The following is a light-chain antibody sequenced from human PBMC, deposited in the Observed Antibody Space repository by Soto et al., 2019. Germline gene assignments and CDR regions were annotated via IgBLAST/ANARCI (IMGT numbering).Light chain of an antibody. Sequence: DIQMTQSPSTLSASVGDTVTIICRASQSISSWLAWYQQKGGKAPKLLISKASNLDSGVPSRFSGSGPGTEFTLTISSLQPDDFATYYCQHYNSYSEAFGQGTKVDIK. J-gene: IGKJ1*01. CDR2: KAS. CDR1: QSISSW. V-gene: IGKV1-5*03. CDR3: QHYNSYSEA.